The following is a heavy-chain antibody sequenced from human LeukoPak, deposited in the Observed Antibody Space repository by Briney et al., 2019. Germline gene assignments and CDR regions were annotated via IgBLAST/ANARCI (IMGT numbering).Heavy chain of an antibody. Sequence: GGSLRLSCTASGFTFSTCGMTWVRQAPGKGLEWVSSISGNDDGTYYADSVKGRFTISRDNSKNTLYLQMNSLRAEDTAIYYCAKRGPIYSASPGNYFDYWGQGTLVTVSS. V-gene: IGHV3-23*01. D-gene: IGHD3-10*01. CDR1: GFTFSTCG. CDR3: AKRGPIYSASPGNYFDY. J-gene: IGHJ4*02. CDR2: ISGNDDGT.